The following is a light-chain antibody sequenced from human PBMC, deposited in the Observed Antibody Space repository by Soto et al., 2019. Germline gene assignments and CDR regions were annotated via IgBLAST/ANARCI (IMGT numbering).Light chain of an antibody. J-gene: IGKJ1*01. CDR2: AAY. Sequence: DIHMTQSPSSLSASVGDRVTITCRASQNIRSYLNWYQQRIGKAPKVLIYAAYSLQSGVPSRFSGSGSGIDFTLPISSLQPEDFATYYCQHSSSAPRTFGEGAKV. CDR3: QHSSSAPRT. V-gene: IGKV1-39*01. CDR1: QNIRSY.